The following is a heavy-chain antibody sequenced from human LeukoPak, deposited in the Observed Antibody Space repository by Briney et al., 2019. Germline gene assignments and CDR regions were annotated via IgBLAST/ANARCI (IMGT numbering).Heavy chain of an antibody. J-gene: IGHJ3*02. CDR1: GGTFSSYA. CDR3: ARDEYCSGGSCYPLGHDAFDI. CDR2: IIPIFGTA. D-gene: IGHD2-15*01. V-gene: IGHV1-69*13. Sequence: SVKVSCKASGGTFSSYAISWVRQAPGQGLEWMGGIIPIFGTANYAQKFQGRVTITADESTSTAYMELSSLRSEDTAVYYCARDEYCSGGSCYPLGHDAFDIWGQGTMVTVS.